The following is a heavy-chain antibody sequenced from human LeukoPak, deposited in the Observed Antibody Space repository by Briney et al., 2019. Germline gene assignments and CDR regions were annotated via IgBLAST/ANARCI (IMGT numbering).Heavy chain of an antibody. V-gene: IGHV4-61*02. CDR2: IYTSGST. J-gene: IGHJ6*03. D-gene: IGHD3-22*01. CDR1: GGSISNGSYY. CDR3: ASMSGYYVPYYYYMDV. Sequence: PSETLSLTCTVSGGSISNGSYYWSWIRQPAGKGLEWIGRIYTSGSTNYNPSLKSRVTISVDTSKNQFSLKLSSVTAADTAVYYCASMSGYYVPYYYYMDVWGKGTTVTVSS.